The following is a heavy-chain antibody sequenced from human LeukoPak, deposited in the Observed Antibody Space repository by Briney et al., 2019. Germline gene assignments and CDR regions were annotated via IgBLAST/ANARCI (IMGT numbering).Heavy chain of an antibody. Sequence: PGGSLRLSCAASGFIFSNFWMSWVHQAPGKGLEWVANIRPDGSDKYYVDSVRGRFTISRDNAQNSLFLQMSGLRAEDSGVYYCGRWGITAALDRWGQGILVTVSS. V-gene: IGHV3-7*01. D-gene: IGHD1-20*01. CDR2: IRPDGSDK. CDR3: GRWGITAALDR. J-gene: IGHJ5*02. CDR1: GFIFSNFW.